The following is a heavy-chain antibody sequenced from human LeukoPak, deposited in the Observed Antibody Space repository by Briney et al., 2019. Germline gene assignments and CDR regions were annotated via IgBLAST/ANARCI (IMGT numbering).Heavy chain of an antibody. CDR1: GVSFNDYY. D-gene: IGHD4-17*01. V-gene: IGHV4-34*01. J-gene: IGHJ4*02. Sequence: PSETLSLTCAVSGVSFNDYYWGWVRQTPGKGLEWIGEINHSRYTNDSPSLKSRVTLSIDTSRKQFSLNVRSVTVADTGIYYCTRMTTGHDYWGQGTLVTVSS. CDR2: INHSRYT. CDR3: TRMTTGHDY.